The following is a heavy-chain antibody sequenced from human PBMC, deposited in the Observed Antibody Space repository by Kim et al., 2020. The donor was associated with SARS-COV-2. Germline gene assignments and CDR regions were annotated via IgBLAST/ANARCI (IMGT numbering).Heavy chain of an antibody. J-gene: IGHJ4*02. Sequence: SVKVSCKASGGTFSSYAISWVRQAPGQGLEWMGGIIPIFGTANYAQKFQGRVTITADESTSTAYMELSSLRSEDTAVYYCARGGYSGSPFDYWGQGTLVTVSS. V-gene: IGHV1-69*13. CDR1: GGTFSSYA. CDR2: IIPIFGTA. D-gene: IGHD1-26*01. CDR3: ARGGYSGSPFDY.